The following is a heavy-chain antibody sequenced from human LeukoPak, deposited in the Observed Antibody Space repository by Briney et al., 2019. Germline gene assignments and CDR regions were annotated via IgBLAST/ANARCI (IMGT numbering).Heavy chain of an antibody. CDR3: ARGPITMVRGPGEYYYYMDV. V-gene: IGHV4-39*07. Sequence: SETLSLTCTVSGGSISSGSYYWGWIRQPPGKGLEWIGSIYYSGTTHYNPSLKSRVSISVDTSKNQFSLKLSSVTAADTAVYYCARGPITMVRGPGEYYYYMDVWGKGTTVTVSS. CDR1: GGSISSGSYY. CDR2: IYYSGTT. D-gene: IGHD3-10*01. J-gene: IGHJ6*03.